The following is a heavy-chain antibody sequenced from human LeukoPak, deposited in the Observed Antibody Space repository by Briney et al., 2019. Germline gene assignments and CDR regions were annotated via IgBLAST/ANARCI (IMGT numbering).Heavy chain of an antibody. CDR2: ISSSSSYI. J-gene: IGHJ5*02. CDR1: GFTFSSYS. V-gene: IGHV3-21*01. CDR3: ARWGDSSGYSGLNWFDP. D-gene: IGHD3-22*01. Sequence: PGGSLRLSCAASGFTFSSYSMNWVRQAPGKGLEWVSSISSSSSYIYHADSVKGRFTISRDNAKNSLYLQMNSLRAEDTAVYYCARWGDSSGYSGLNWFDPWGQGTLVTVSS.